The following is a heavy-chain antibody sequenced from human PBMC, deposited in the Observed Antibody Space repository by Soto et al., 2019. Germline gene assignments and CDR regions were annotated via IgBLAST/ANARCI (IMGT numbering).Heavy chain of an antibody. Sequence: ASVKVSCKASGCTFTSYDMNWVRQATGQGLEWMGWMNPNSGDTGYAQKFQGRVTMTRSTSISTAYMELSSLTSEDTAVYYCANGRGKIVVVTPPYYWGQGTLVTVSS. D-gene: IGHD3-22*01. V-gene: IGHV1-8*01. J-gene: IGHJ4*02. CDR3: ANGRGKIVVVTPPYY. CDR2: MNPNSGDT. CDR1: GCTFTSYD.